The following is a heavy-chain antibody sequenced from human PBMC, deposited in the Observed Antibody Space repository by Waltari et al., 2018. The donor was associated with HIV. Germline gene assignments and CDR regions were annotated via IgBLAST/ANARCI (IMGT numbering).Heavy chain of an antibody. J-gene: IGHJ3*02. CDR3: ARDRSAGGVYSDAFDI. V-gene: IGHV3-21*02. D-gene: IGHD6-13*01. Sequence: EVQLVESGGGLVKPGGSLRLSCAASGFTFSRYSMNWVRQAPGKGLEWVSSITSSSTYRYYADSVKGRFTISRDNAKNSLYLQMHSLSAEDTAVYYCARDRSAGGVYSDAFDIWGQGTTVTVSS. CDR1: GFTFSRYS. CDR2: ITSSSTYR.